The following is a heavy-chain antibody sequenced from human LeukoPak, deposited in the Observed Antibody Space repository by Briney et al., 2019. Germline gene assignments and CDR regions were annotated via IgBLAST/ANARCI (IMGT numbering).Heavy chain of an antibody. D-gene: IGHD3-10*01. J-gene: IGHJ4*02. Sequence: SETLSLTCSVSGDSISSSGYYWDWIRQPPGKGLEWIGSIHHSGNTNYNPSLKSRVTISADMSKNQFSLKVNSVTAADTAVYYCARRVTMVRGVIIPRYDYWGQGTLVTVSS. V-gene: IGHV4-39*07. CDR2: IHHSGNT. CDR3: ARRVTMVRGVIIPRYDY. CDR1: GDSISSSGYY.